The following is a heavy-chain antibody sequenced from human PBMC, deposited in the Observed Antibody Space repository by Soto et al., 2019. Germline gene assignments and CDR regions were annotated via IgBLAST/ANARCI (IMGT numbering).Heavy chain of an antibody. CDR1: GFTFSSYA. Sequence: EVQLLESGGGLVQPGGSLRLSCAASGFTFSSYAMSWVRQAPGKGLEWVSAISGSGGSTYYADSVKGRFTISRDNSKNTLYLQMNSLRAEDTAVYYCAIYCSGGSCYYGMDVWGHGTTVTVSS. CDR3: AIYCSGGSCYYGMDV. J-gene: IGHJ6*02. D-gene: IGHD2-15*01. CDR2: ISGSGGST. V-gene: IGHV3-23*01.